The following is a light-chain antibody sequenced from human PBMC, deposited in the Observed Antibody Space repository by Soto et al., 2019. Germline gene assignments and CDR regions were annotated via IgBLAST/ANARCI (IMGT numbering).Light chain of an antibody. CDR2: GNN. CDR3: QSYDSSRSGSGV. CDR1: SSNIGAGYD. V-gene: IGLV1-40*01. J-gene: IGLJ2*01. Sequence: QSVLTQPPSVSGSPGQRVTISCTGSSSNIGAGYDVHWYQQLPGTAPKLLIYGNNKRPSGVPDRFSGSKSGTSASLAITGLQAEDEGDSYCQSYDSSRSGSGVFGGGTKLTVL.